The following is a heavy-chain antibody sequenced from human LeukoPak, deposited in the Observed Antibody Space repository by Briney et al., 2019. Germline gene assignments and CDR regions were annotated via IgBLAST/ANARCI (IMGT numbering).Heavy chain of an antibody. CDR2: INHSGST. D-gene: IGHD1-26*01. J-gene: IGHJ4*02. V-gene: IGHV4-34*01. Sequence: SETLSLTCAVYGGSFSGYYWSWIRQPPGKGLEWIGEINHSGSTNYNPSLKSRVTISVDTSKNQFSLKLSSVTAADTAVYYCARGASIHYSWGQGTLVTVSS. CDR3: ARGASIHYS. CDR1: GGSFSGYY.